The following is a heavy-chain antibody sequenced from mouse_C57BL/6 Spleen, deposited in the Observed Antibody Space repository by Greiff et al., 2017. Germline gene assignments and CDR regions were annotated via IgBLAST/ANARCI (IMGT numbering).Heavy chain of an antibody. CDR2: IGPENGDT. J-gene: IGHJ3*01. Sequence: EVKLQESGAELVRPGASVKLSCTASGFNIKDDYMQWVKQRPEQGLEWIGWIGPENGDTEYASKFQGKATITADTSSNIAYLQLSSLTCEDAAVDYCSTDTSPGFAYWGQGTLVTVSA. V-gene: IGHV14-4*01. CDR3: STDTSPGFAY. CDR1: GFNIKDDY.